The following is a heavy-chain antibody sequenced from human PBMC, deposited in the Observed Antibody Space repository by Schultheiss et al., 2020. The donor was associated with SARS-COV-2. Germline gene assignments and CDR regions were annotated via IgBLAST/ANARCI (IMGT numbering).Heavy chain of an antibody. V-gene: IGHV3-74*01. Sequence: GGSLRLSCAASGFTFSSYWMHWVRQAPGKGLVWVSRINSDGSSTSYADSVKGRFTISRDNAKNTLYLQMNSLRAEDTAVYYCTRPSCSGGSCTTDRSDYWGQGTLVTVSS. CDR3: TRPSCSGGSCTTDRSDY. CDR2: INSDGSST. CDR1: GFTFSSYW. J-gene: IGHJ4*02. D-gene: IGHD2-15*01.